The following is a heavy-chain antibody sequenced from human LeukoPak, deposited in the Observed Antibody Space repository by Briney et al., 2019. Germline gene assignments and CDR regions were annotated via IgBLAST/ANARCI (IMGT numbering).Heavy chain of an antibody. CDR3: AREISGVDSGSYYFAFDI. D-gene: IGHD1-26*01. CDR1: GGSFSGYY. V-gene: IGHV4-34*01. Sequence: SETLSLTCAVYGGSFSGYYWSWIRQPPGKGLEWIGEINHSGSTNYNPSLKSRVTISVDTSKNQFSLKLSSVTAADTAVYYCAREISGVDSGSYYFAFDIWGQGTMVTVSS. CDR2: INHSGST. J-gene: IGHJ3*02.